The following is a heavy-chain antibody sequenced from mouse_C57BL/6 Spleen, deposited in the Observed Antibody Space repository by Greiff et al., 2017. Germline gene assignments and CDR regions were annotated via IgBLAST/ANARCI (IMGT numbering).Heavy chain of an antibody. CDR2: IWWDDDK. Sequence: QVTLKECGPGILQPSQTLSLTCSFSGFSLSTFGMGVGWIRLPSGKGLEWLAHIWWDDDKYYNPALKSRLTISKDTSKNQVFLKIANVDTAATATYYCARVNDGFPWFAYWGQGTLVTVSA. V-gene: IGHV8-8*01. J-gene: IGHJ3*01. CDR1: GFSLSTFGMG. D-gene: IGHD2-3*01. CDR3: ARVNDGFPWFAY.